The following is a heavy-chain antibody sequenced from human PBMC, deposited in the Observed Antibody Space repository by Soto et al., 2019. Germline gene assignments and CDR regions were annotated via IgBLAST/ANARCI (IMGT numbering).Heavy chain of an antibody. CDR2: IKEDGSDK. D-gene: IGHD4-17*01. CDR1: GFTFSSYS. V-gene: IGHV3-7*01. J-gene: IGHJ4*02. Sequence: PGGSLRLSCAASGFTFSSYSMSWVRQAPGKGLEWVANIKEDGSDKNYVDSVKGRFTISRDNARNSLYLQMNSLRAEDTAVYYCAREETTYFDYWGQGTLVTVSS. CDR3: AREETTYFDY.